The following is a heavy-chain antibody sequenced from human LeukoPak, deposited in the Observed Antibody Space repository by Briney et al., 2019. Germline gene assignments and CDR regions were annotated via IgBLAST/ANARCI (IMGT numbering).Heavy chain of an antibody. J-gene: IGHJ4*02. D-gene: IGHD6-19*01. CDR2: IDSSGTIT. Sequence: GGSLRLSCVASRFTFNDCAMAWVRQAPGEGLEWVSAIDSSGTITYYADSVKGRFTISRDNSRNTLYLQVNSLRVEDTAIYYCVKIAVAGHLDYWGQGTLATVSS. V-gene: IGHV3-23*05. CDR3: VKIAVAGHLDY. CDR1: RFTFNDCA.